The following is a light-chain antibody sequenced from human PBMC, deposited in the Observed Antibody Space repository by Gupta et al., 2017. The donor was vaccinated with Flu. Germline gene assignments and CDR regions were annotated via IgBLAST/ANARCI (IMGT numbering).Light chain of an antibody. CDR3: SSHAGRGTWV. V-gene: IGLV2-11*01. J-gene: IGLJ1*01. CDR1: SNDVGGYDR. CDR2: DVT. Sequence: QSAPTQPRSVSGSPGQSVTISCTGTSNDVGGYDRVSWYKQRPGKAPKLILYDVTERPSGVPARFSGSKSGNTASLTISGLQADDEADYYCSSHAGRGTWVFGTGTTVTVL.